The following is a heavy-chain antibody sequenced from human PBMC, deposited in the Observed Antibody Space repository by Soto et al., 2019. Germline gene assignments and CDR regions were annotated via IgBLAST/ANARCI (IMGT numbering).Heavy chain of an antibody. CDR3: ASPVEVVPAMAEAGPAYNNDGMDD. D-gene: IGHD6-13*01. CDR2: INPSGGST. V-gene: IGHV1-46*01. CDR1: GYTFTSYY. Sequence: SVKVSCKASGYTFTSYYMHWVRQAPGQGLEWMGIINPSGGSTSYAQKFQGRVTMTRDTSTSTVYMELSSLRSEATAVYYCASPVEVVPAMAEAGPAYNNDGMDDWGQGTPVTVSS. J-gene: IGHJ6*02.